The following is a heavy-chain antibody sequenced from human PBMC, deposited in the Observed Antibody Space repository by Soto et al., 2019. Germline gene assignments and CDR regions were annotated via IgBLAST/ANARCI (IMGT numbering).Heavy chain of an antibody. Sequence: DVQLVESGGGLVQPGGSLRLSCAASGFTFSTYWMTWVRQAPGKGLEWVANLNPDGSEKYYVDSLKGRFTISRDNAKTSLYLQMNSLRAEDTAVYYCARDSGRFYIDYWGQGTLVTVSS. V-gene: IGHV3-7*04. D-gene: IGHD1-26*01. CDR3: ARDSGRFYIDY. CDR2: LNPDGSEK. CDR1: GFTFSTYW. J-gene: IGHJ4*02.